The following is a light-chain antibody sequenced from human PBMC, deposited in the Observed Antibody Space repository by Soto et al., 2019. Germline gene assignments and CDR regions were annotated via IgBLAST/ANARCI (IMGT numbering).Light chain of an antibody. CDR3: QQYGGSPYT. CDR1: QGFNNNY. CDR2: GAS. Sequence: EMVLTQSPGTLSLSPGERATLSCRASQGFNNNYLAWYQQKPGQAPRLVIYGASSRATGIPDRFSASGSGTAFTLTISRLEPEDFAVYYCQQYGGSPYTCGHGTKLEIK. J-gene: IGKJ2*01. V-gene: IGKV3-20*01.